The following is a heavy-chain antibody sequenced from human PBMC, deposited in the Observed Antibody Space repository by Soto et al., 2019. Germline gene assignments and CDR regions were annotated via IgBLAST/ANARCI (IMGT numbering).Heavy chain of an antibody. D-gene: IGHD3-10*01. J-gene: IGHJ5*02. CDR3: AREPFGRFDP. CDR1: GDSFGSYA. CDR2: ISPVFGTT. Sequence: QMQLVQSGPEVKKPGSSVKVSCKASGDSFGSYAVSWVRQAPGQGLELMGAISPVFGTTNYTQKFQGRVTITADDSTTTAYIELSSLRSDDTAVYYCAREPFGRFDPWGQGTLVTVSS. V-gene: IGHV1-69*01.